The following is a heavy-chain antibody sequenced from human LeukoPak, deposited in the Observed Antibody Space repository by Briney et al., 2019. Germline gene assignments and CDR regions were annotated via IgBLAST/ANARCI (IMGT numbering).Heavy chain of an antibody. CDR2: INRSGRT. D-gene: IGHD1-1*01. V-gene: IGHV4-34*01. CDR1: GGSFSSYY. Sequence: PSETLSLTCAVYGGSFSSYYWSWIRQPPGEGLQWIGEINRSGRTNYNPSLASRVTISADTSNNQFSLKLTSVTAADTAVYYCAKDSAGTTGFDYWGQGTLVTVSS. CDR3: AKDSAGTTGFDY. J-gene: IGHJ4*02.